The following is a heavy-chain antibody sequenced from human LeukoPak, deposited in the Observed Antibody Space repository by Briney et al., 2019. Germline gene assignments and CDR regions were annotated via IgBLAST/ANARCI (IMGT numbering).Heavy chain of an antibody. V-gene: IGHV4-59*01. J-gene: IGHJ3*02. CDR1: GGSISSYY. CDR2: IYYSGST. Sequence: PSETLSLTCTVSGGSISSYYWSWIRQPPGKGLEWIGYIYYSGSTNYNPSLKSRVTISVDTSKNQFSLKLSSVTAADTAVYNCASHEWRTDAFDIWGQGTMVTVSS. D-gene: IGHD3-3*01. CDR3: ASHEWRTDAFDI.